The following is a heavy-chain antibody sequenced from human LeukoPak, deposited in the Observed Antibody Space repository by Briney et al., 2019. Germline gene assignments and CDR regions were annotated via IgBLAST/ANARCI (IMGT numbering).Heavy chain of an antibody. J-gene: IGHJ4*02. CDR1: GYTFTSFV. Sequence: ASVKVSCKASGYTFTSFVISWVRQAPGQGLEWMGWISAFNGNTNYAQKLQGRITMTTDTSTSTAYMELRSLRSDDTAVYYCARGGTVVDTANPFVFWGQGTLVTVSS. D-gene: IGHD5-18*01. CDR2: ISAFNGNT. CDR3: ARGGTVVDTANPFVF. V-gene: IGHV1-18*01.